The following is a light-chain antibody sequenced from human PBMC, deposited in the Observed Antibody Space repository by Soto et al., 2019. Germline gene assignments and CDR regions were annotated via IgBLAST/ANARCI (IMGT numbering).Light chain of an antibody. V-gene: IGKV1-39*01. J-gene: IGKJ5*01. Sequence: DIQMTQSPSSLSASVGDRVTITCRASQSISSYLNWYQQKPGKAPKLLIYAASSLQSGVPSRFSGSGSGTDFTLTISSLRPEDVATYYCQRCYSTPTTYGHGKRLEI. CDR1: QSISSY. CDR2: AAS. CDR3: QRCYSTPTT.